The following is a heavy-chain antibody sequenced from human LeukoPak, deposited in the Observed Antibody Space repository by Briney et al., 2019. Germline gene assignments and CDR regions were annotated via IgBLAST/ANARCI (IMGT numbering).Heavy chain of an antibody. CDR2: ISYDGSNK. Sequence: QTGGSLRLSCAASGFTFSSYGMHWVRQAPGKGLEWVAVISYDGSNKYYADSVKGRFTISRDNSKNTLYLQMNSLRAEDTAVYYCAKIRYGVTEDFDYWGQGTLVTVSS. J-gene: IGHJ4*02. CDR3: AKIRYGVTEDFDY. D-gene: IGHD4-17*01. CDR1: GFTFSSYG. V-gene: IGHV3-30*18.